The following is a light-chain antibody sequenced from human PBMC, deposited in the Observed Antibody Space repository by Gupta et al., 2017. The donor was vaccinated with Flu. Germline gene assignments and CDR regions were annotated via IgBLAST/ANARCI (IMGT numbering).Light chain of an antibody. CDR3: PSYDSSLSGFV. Sequence: SVLTQPPSVSGAPGQRVTISCTGSSSNIGAGYDVHWYQQLPGTAPKLLSYGNSNRPSGVPDRFSGSKSGTSASLAITGLQAEDEADYYCPSYDSSLSGFVFGGGTKLTVL. CDR1: SSNIGAGYD. J-gene: IGLJ3*02. CDR2: GNS. V-gene: IGLV1-40*01.